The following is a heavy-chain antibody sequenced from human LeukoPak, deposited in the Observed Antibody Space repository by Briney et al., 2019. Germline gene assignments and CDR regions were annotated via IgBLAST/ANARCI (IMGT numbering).Heavy chain of an antibody. D-gene: IGHD6-6*01. Sequence: GSLRLSCAASGFTVSSNYMSWVRQAPGKGLEWIGSIYHSGSTYYNPSLKSRVTISVDTSKNQFSLKLSSVTAADTAVYYCARLQGHSSSLNWGQGTLVTVSS. V-gene: IGHV4-38-2*01. J-gene: IGHJ4*02. CDR3: ARLQGHSSSLN. CDR2: IYHSGST. CDR1: GFTVSSNY.